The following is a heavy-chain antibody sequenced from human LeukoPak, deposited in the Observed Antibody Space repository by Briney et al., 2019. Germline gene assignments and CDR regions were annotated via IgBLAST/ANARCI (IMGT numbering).Heavy chain of an antibody. Sequence: ASVKVSWKASGGTFSIYAISWVRQAPGQGLEWMGRIIPILGIANYAQKFQGRVTITADKSTSTAYMELSSLRSEDTAVYYCARVGGYSYGYVWFDPWGQGTLVTVSS. CDR1: GGTFSIYA. D-gene: IGHD5-18*01. CDR2: IIPILGIA. CDR3: ARVGGYSYGYVWFDP. J-gene: IGHJ5*02. V-gene: IGHV1-69*04.